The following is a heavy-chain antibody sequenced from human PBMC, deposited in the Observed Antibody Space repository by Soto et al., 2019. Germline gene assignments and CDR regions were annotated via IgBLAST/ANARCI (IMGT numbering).Heavy chain of an antibody. V-gene: IGHV3-23*01. CDR3: AKHSGAFYGMDV. CDR2: ISGSGGRN. Sequence: GGALRLSFAASGFTFSAYPMTWVLQAPGKGLESVADISGSGGRNYHADYVKGRLNISRDNSRSKLYMKMNSLRADDTAAYYCAKHSGAFYGMDVWGQGTTVTVSS. CDR1: GFTFSAYP. D-gene: IGHD6-19*01. J-gene: IGHJ6*02.